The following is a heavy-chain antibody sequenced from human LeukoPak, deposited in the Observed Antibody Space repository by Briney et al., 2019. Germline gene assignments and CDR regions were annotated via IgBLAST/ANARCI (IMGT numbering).Heavy chain of an antibody. CDR3: AKGTYNYFDY. D-gene: IGHD5-24*01. Sequence: GGSLRLSCAASGFTFSSYAMSRVSQAPGKGLEWVSAISGSGGSTYYADSVKGRFTISRDNSKNTLYLQMNSLRAEDTAVYYCAKGTYNYFDYWGQGTLVTVSS. CDR2: ISGSGGST. V-gene: IGHV3-23*01. CDR1: GFTFSSYA. J-gene: IGHJ4*02.